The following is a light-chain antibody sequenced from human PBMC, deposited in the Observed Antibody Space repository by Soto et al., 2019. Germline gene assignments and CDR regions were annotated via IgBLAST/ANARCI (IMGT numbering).Light chain of an antibody. CDR1: QGIRNS. Sequence: DIQMTQSPSSLSTSVGDRVTISCRASQGIRNSLAWYQQIPGKVPKLLIYAASTLPSGVPSRFSGSGSGTDFTLTISSLQPEDVATYYCQKYNSAPFTFGQGTKLEIK. V-gene: IGKV1-27*01. J-gene: IGKJ2*01. CDR3: QKYNSAPFT. CDR2: AAS.